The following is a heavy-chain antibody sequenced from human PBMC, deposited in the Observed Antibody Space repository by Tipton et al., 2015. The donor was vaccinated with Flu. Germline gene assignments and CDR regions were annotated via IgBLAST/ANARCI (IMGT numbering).Heavy chain of an antibody. D-gene: IGHD4-17*01. CDR1: GGSFSGYY. Sequence: TLSLTCAVYGGSFSGYYWSWIRQPPGKGLEWIGEINHSGSTNYNPSLKSRVTISVDTSKNQFSLKLSSVTAADTAVYYCARGHTVTTGYNFDYWGQGTLVPVSS. V-gene: IGHV4-34*01. CDR3: ARGHTVTTGYNFDY. CDR2: INHSGST. J-gene: IGHJ4*02.